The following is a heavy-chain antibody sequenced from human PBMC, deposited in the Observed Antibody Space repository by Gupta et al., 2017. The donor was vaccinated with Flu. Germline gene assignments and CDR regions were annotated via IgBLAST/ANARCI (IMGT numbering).Heavy chain of an antibody. V-gene: IGHV3-7*01. Sequence: MAWVRQAPGKGLEWVANIKEDGSDKYYMDSVTGRFTISRDNAKSSLYLQMNSLRVEDTAVYYCARNGSHHFNYWGQGTLVTVAS. CDR3: ARNGSHHFNY. J-gene: IGHJ4*02. D-gene: IGHD2-8*01. CDR2: IKEDGSDK.